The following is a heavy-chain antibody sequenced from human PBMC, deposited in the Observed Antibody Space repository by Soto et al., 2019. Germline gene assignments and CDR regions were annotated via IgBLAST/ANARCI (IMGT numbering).Heavy chain of an antibody. CDR2: ISGSGGST. D-gene: IGHD3-3*01. V-gene: IGHV3-23*04. CDR1: GFTFSSYA. CDR3: AKEPPYYDFWSGYGDFDY. Sequence: VQLVESGGGVVQPGRSLRLSCAASGFTFSSYAMHWVRQAPGKGLEWVSAISGSGGSTYYADSVKGRFTISRDNSKNTLYLQMNSLRAEDTAVYYCAKEPPYYDFWSGYGDFDYWGQGTLVTVSS. J-gene: IGHJ4*02.